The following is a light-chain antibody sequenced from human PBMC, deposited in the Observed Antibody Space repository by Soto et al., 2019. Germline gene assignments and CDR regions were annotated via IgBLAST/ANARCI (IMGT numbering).Light chain of an antibody. J-gene: IGKJ5*01. V-gene: IGKV1-33*01. CDR3: QQYDNLPIT. CDR2: DAT. Sequence: DIQMTQSPSSLSASVRDRVTITCQASQDINKYLNWYQQKPGKAPKLLIYDATNLEKGVPSRFSGSGSGTDFTFTISNLQPEDIATYYCQQYDNLPITFGQGTRLEIK. CDR1: QDINKY.